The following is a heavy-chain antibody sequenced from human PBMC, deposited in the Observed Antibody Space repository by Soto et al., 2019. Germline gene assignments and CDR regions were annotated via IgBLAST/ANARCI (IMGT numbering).Heavy chain of an antibody. J-gene: IGHJ6*02. CDR3: AREAKADVLRDLLARQRAKIWGGSPSGDTGCYHYGLDV. CDR1: GFTLSTYW. V-gene: IGHV3-7*03. D-gene: IGHD3-16*01. CDR2: IKEDGSEK. Sequence: EVQLVESGGGLVQPGGSLRLSCSASGFTLSTYWMTWVRQAPGKGLEWVAHIKEDGSEKNYVDSVKGRFTVSRDNAKNSLSPHMEGLRVDDTAMYYCAREAKADVLRDLLARQRAKIWGGSPSGDTGCYHYGLDVWGQGTTVTVSS.